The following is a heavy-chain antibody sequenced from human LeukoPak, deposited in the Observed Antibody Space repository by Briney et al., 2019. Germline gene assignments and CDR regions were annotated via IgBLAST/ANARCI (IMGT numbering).Heavy chain of an antibody. CDR2: IIPTSSVP. V-gene: IGHV1-69*13. J-gene: IGHJ4*02. CDR1: GGTFSSFA. D-gene: IGHD3-16*01. CDR3: AREPRVGESTSNF. Sequence: SVKVSCKASGGTFSSFAIGWVRQALGQGLEWMGGIIPTSSVPNYAQKFRDRLTISADESARTAYLELSSLTSDDTAVYYCAREPRVGESTSNFWGQGTLVTVSS.